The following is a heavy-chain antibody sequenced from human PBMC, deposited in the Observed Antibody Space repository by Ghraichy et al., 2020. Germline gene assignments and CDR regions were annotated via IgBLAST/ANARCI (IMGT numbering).Heavy chain of an antibody. CDR1: GGSISSSRYY. Sequence: SETLSLTCTVSGGSISSSRYYWGWIRQPPGKGLEWIGNIYYTGITYYNPSLKSRVTISVDTSKNQFSLKLSSVTATDTAVFYCARNSLYGDHDFWGQGSLVT. D-gene: IGHD4-17*01. CDR3: ARNSLYGDHDF. CDR2: IYYTGIT. J-gene: IGHJ4*02. V-gene: IGHV4-39*01.